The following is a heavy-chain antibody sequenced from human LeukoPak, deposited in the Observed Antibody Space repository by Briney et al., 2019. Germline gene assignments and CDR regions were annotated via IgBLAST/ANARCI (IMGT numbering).Heavy chain of an antibody. CDR3: ARGGLFWSGYLQYFDY. CDR1: GFPFRNYA. V-gene: IGHV3-30-3*01. D-gene: IGHD3-3*01. Sequence: PGGSLRLSCAASGFPFRNYAMHWVRQAPGTGLEWLAVISYDGTKNNYADSVKGQFTISRDNSENTLYLQMNSLSADDTAVYYCARGGLFWSGYLQYFDYWGQGIPVAVSS. J-gene: IGHJ4*02. CDR2: ISYDGTKN.